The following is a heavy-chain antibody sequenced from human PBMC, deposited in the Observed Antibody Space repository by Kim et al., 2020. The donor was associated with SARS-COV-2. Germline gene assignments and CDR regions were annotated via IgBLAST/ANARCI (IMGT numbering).Heavy chain of an antibody. Sequence: SETLSLTCAVYGGSFSGYYWSWIRQPPGKGLEWIGEINHSGSTNYNPSLKSRVTISVDTSKNQFSLKLSSVTAADTAVYYCARGKREEDIVVVPAAIGYGMDVWGQGTTVTVSS. CDR2: INHSGST. V-gene: IGHV4-34*01. J-gene: IGHJ6*02. CDR1: GGSFSGYY. D-gene: IGHD2-2*02. CDR3: ARGKREEDIVVVPAAIGYGMDV.